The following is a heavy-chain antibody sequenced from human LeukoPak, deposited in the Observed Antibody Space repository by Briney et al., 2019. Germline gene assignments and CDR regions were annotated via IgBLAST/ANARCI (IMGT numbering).Heavy chain of an antibody. CDR1: GFTFSSYA. D-gene: IGHD2-15*01. J-gene: IGHJ6*03. CDR2: ISGSGGST. CDR3: AKGLRGYCTGGSCYGSYYYYMDV. Sequence: GGSLRLSCAASGFTFSSYAMSWVRQAPGKGLEWVSAISGSGGSTSYADSVKGRFTISRDNSKNTLYLQMNSLRAEDTAVYYCAKGLRGYCTGGSCYGSYYYYMDVWGKGTTVTISS. V-gene: IGHV3-23*01.